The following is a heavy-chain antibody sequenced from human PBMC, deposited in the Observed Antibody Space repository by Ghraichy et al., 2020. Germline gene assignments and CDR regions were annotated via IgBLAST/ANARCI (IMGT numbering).Heavy chain of an antibody. D-gene: IGHD6-6*01. V-gene: IGHV4-59*01. CDR2: IYFTGTT. Sequence: SETLSLTCTVSGDSINEFYWSWLRQPPGKGLEWIGYIYFTGTTNYNPSLKSRVTISEDKSKNQFSLNVSSVTAADTAVYYCAGINYSSFHWGQGTLVTVSS. CDR1: GDSINEFY. J-gene: IGHJ4*02. CDR3: AGINYSSFH.